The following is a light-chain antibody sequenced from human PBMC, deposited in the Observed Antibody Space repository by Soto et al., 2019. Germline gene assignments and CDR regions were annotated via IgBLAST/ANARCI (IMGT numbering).Light chain of an antibody. J-gene: IGKJ2*01. CDR1: QSVSNNY. V-gene: IGKV3-20*01. CDR3: QQYGSSPPYT. CDR2: GSS. Sequence: EVVLTQSPGTLSLSPGERATLSCRASQSVSNNYFAWYQQKPGQAPRLLIFGSSDRSTGIPDRFSGSGSGTAFSLTNSRLEPEDFAVYYCQQYGSSPPYTFGQGTKLEIK.